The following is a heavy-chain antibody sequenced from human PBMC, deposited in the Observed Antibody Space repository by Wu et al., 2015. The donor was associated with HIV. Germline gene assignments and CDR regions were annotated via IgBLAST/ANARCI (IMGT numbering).Heavy chain of an antibody. CDR3: ARGGSPQYLPHEIDF. CDR1: GYTFSGYY. V-gene: IGHV1-2*02. D-gene: IGHD5-24*01. Sequence: QVQLVQSGPEVKKSGASVKVSCKASGYTFSGYYLHWVRQAPGQGLEWMGWIDPSSGGPIYAQRFHGRVTMTRDTSISTFYMELTSLTSDDTAVYFCARGGSPQYLPHEIDFWGQGTLVTVSS. J-gene: IGHJ4*02. CDR2: IDPSSGGP.